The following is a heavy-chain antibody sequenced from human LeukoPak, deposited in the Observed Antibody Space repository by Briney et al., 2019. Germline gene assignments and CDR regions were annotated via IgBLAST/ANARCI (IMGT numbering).Heavy chain of an antibody. CDR3: TRGIPTIDY. Sequence: PGGSLRLSCAASGFTVSSSYMSWVRQAPGKGLEWVSIIYSGGDTYYTDFVTGRFTISRDNSQNALYLQMNSLRAEDTAVYYCTRGIPTIDYWGQGTLVTVSS. J-gene: IGHJ4*02. CDR1: GFTVSSSY. CDR2: IYSGGDT. V-gene: IGHV3-66*01.